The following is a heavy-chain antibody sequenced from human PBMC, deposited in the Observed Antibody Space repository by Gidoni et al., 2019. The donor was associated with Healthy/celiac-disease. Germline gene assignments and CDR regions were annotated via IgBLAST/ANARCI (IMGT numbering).Heavy chain of an antibody. D-gene: IGHD3-22*01. CDR1: GFTLADDA. CDR2: ISGDGGST. V-gene: IGHV3-43*02. CDR3: AKDYSSGYSAPLKYYFDY. Sequence: EVQLVESGGGVVQPGGSLRLSCAASGFTLADDAMHWVRQAPGKGLEWVSLISGDGGSTYYADSVKGLFTISRDNSKNSLYLQMNSLRTEDTALYYCAKDYSSGYSAPLKYYFDYWGQGTLVTVSS. J-gene: IGHJ4*02.